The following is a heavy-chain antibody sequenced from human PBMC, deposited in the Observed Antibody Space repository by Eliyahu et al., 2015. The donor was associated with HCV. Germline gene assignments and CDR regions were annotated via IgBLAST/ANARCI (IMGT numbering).Heavy chain of an antibody. J-gene: IGHJ6*03. CDR2: ISGSGGST. CDR1: GFTFSSYA. CDR3: AKDGEGRYYDSSGYPPPRDYYYYMDV. V-gene: IGHV3-23*01. Sequence: EVQLLESGGGLVQPGGSLRLSCAASGFTFSSYAMSWVRQAPGKGLXWVSAISGSGGSTYYADSVKGRFTISRDNSKNTLYLQMNSLRAEDTAVYYCAKDGEGRYYDSSGYPPPRDYYYYMDVWGKGTTVTVSS. D-gene: IGHD3-22*01.